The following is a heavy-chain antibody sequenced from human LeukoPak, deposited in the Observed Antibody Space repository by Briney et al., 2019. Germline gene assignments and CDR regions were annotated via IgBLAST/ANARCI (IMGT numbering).Heavy chain of an antibody. CDR1: GGSISSYY. Sequence: SSETLSLTCTASGGSISSYYWSWIRQPPGKGLEWIGYMYYSGSTNYNPSLKSRVTISVDTSKNQFSLKLSSVTAADTAVYYCARGEIYGDYSYWGQGTLVTVSS. CDR2: MYYSGST. J-gene: IGHJ4*02. D-gene: IGHD4-17*01. V-gene: IGHV4-59*08. CDR3: ARGEIYGDYSY.